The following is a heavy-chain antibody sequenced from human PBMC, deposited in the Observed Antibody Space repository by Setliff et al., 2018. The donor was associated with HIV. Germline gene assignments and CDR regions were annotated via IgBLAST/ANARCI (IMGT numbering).Heavy chain of an antibody. Sequence: GGSLRLSCAASGFTFSGYAMSWVRQAPGKGLEWVSVISGSGGSTYHADSVKGRFTLSRDSSKNTLSLQMNSLRPEDTAVYYCARVRLYNAALDYWGQGTLVTVSS. V-gene: IGHV3-23*01. J-gene: IGHJ4*02. CDR2: ISGSGGST. D-gene: IGHD3-10*01. CDR1: GFTFSGYA. CDR3: ARVRLYNAALDY.